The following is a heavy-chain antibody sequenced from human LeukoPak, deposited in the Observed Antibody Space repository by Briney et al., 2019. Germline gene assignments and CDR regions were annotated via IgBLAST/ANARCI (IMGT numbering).Heavy chain of an antibody. CDR3: ARHGTDYDFWSGYYNYYYYMDV. V-gene: IGHV5-51*01. J-gene: IGHJ6*03. D-gene: IGHD3-3*01. Sequence: GESLKISCKGSGYSFTSYWIGWVRQMPGKGLVWMGIIYPGDSETRYSPSFESQVTISADKSISTAYLQWSSLKASDTAMYYCARHGTDYDFWSGYYNYYYYMDVWGKGTTVTVSS. CDR2: IYPGDSET. CDR1: GYSFTSYW.